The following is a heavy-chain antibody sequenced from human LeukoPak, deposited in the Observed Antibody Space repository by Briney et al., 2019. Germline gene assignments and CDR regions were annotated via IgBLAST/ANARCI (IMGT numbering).Heavy chain of an antibody. CDR3: ARPCDSSGYYPFLFDL. D-gene: IGHD3-22*01. V-gene: IGHV4-39*01. CDR1: GGSISSSYYH. Sequence: SETLTLSCTVSGGSISSSYYHWTCHRQPPGVELLSHGSFYDSENTYYNPSLRVRVTISLDTSKSQFSLQLTSLTATDTAFYFCARPCDSSGYYPFLFDLGGREALVSV. J-gene: IGHJ4*02. CDR2: FYDSENT.